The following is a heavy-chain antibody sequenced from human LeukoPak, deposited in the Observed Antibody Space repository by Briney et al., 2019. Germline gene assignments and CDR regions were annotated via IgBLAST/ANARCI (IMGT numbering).Heavy chain of an antibody. CDR3: ARLIGYSSSLDY. Sequence: RGSPRISCNGSAYSSTSYWITWVRHMPGERLEGTGRIDPSDSYTNYRPSFQGHVTISVDKSISTAYLQSSSLKASDTAMYYCARLIGYSSSLDYWGQKPLVTVSS. CDR1: AYSSTSYW. D-gene: IGHD6-19*01. V-gene: IGHV5-10-1*01. CDR2: IDPSDSYT. J-gene: IGHJ4*02.